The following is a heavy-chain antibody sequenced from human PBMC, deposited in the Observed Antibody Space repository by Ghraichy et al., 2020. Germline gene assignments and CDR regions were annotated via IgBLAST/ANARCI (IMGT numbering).Heavy chain of an antibody. J-gene: IGHJ4*02. CDR3: ARHRYYYDSSGYKIFFFDY. CDR2: IYYSGST. CDR1: GGSISSSSHY. Sequence: SETLSLTCTVSGGSISSSSHYWGWIRQPPGKGLEWIGSIYYSGSTYYSPSLKSRVTISVDTSKNQFSLKLSSVTAADTAVYYCARHRYYYDSSGYKIFFFDYWGQGTLVTVSS. D-gene: IGHD3-22*01. V-gene: IGHV4-39*01.